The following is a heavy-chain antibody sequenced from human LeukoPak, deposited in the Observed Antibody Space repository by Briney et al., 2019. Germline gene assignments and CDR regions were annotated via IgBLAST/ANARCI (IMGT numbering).Heavy chain of an antibody. V-gene: IGHV4-34*01. D-gene: IGHD2-8*01. CDR1: GGSFSGYY. CDR2: INHSGST. CDR3: ARDRGYCTNGVCYPRYYYYGMDV. Sequence: SETLSLTCAVYGGSFSGYYWSWIRQPPGKGLEWIGEINHSGSTNYNPSLKSRVTILVDTSKNQFSLKLSSVTAADTAVYYCARDRGYCTNGVCYPRYYYYGMDVWGQGTTVTVSS. J-gene: IGHJ6*02.